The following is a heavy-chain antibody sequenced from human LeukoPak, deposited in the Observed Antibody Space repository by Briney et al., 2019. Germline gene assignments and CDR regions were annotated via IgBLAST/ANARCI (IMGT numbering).Heavy chain of an antibody. CDR2: NHSGST. V-gene: IGHV4-34*01. Sequence: NHSGSTNYKPSLKSRATISVDTSKNQFSLKLSSVTAADTAVYYCARDGFSYGPPDAFDIWGQGTMVTVCS. CDR3: ARDGFSYGPPDAFDI. J-gene: IGHJ3*02. D-gene: IGHD3-10*01.